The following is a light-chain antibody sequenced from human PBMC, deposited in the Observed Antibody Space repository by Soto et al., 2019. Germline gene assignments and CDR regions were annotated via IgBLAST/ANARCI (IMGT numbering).Light chain of an antibody. CDR2: DAS. V-gene: IGKV1-5*01. Sequence: DIQITQPPSTLSSSGGDRVTIACRASQRISSWLAWYQQKPGKAPKLLIYDASSLESGVPSRFSGCGSGTEFTLTISSLQPDDFATYYCQQYNSYAWTFGQGTKVDIK. J-gene: IGKJ1*01. CDR3: QQYNSYAWT. CDR1: QRISSW.